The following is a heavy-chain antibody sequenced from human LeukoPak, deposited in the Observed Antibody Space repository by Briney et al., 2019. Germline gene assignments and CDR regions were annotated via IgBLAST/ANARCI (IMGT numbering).Heavy chain of an antibody. D-gene: IGHD6-19*01. CDR3: AAQRAVGFDY. J-gene: IGHJ4*02. CDR1: GFTFSTYY. Sequence: GGSLRLSCAASGFTFSTYYMTWVRQAPGKGLEWVANIKQDGSQKYYVESVQGRFTISRDNAKNSLYLQMNSLRAEDTAVYYCAAQRAVGFDYWGQGTLVTVSS. CDR2: IKQDGSQK. V-gene: IGHV3-7*01.